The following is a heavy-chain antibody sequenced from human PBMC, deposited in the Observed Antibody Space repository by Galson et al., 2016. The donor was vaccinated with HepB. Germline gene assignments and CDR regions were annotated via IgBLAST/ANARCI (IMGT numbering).Heavy chain of an antibody. V-gene: IGHV1-3*01. CDR2: ITAGNGNT. CDR3: VGGVDPAVVMNDKYYGMDV. CDR1: GYTFTSNA. J-gene: IGHJ6*02. Sequence: SVKVSCKASGYTFTSNAIHWVRQAPGQRLEWMGWITAGNGNTKYSQKFQGRVTITRDTSASTGYMELSSLRSEDTGVYYCVGGVDPAVVMNDKYYGMDVWGQGTTVTVSS. D-gene: IGHD5-18*01.